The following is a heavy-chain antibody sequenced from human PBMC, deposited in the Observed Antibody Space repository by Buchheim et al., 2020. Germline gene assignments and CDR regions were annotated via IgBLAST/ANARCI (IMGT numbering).Heavy chain of an antibody. Sequence: QVQLVESGGGVVQPGRSLRLSCAASGFTFSSYGMHWVRQAPGKGLEWVAVISYDGSNKYYADSVKGRFTISRDNSKNTLYLQMNSLRAEDTAVYYCAKGEGYNHDGDDYWGQGTL. D-gene: IGHD5-24*01. V-gene: IGHV3-30*18. CDR3: AKGEGYNHDGDDY. CDR2: ISYDGSNK. J-gene: IGHJ4*02. CDR1: GFTFSSYG.